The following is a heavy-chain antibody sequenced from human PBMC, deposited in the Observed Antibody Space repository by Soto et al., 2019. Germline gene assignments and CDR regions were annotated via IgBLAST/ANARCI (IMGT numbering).Heavy chain of an antibody. CDR1: GYTFTSYG. CDR3: AREGSSSELNYYYYYYMDV. J-gene: IGHJ6*03. Sequence: GASVKVSCKASGYTFTSYGISWVRQAPGQGLEWMGWISAYNGNTNYAQKLQGRVTMTTDTSTSTAYMELRSLRSDDTAVYYCAREGSSSELNYYYYYYMDVWGKGATVTVSS. D-gene: IGHD6-6*01. CDR2: ISAYNGNT. V-gene: IGHV1-18*01.